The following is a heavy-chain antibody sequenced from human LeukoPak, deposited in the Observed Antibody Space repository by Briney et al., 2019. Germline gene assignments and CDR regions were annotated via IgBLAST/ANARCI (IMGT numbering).Heavy chain of an antibody. CDR1: GFTFSNYW. J-gene: IGHJ4*02. CDR3: ARAVRFWSGYYSGYFDY. V-gene: IGHV3-7*01. CDR2: IKQDGSEK. D-gene: IGHD3-3*01. Sequence: GGSLRLSCEGSGFTFSNYWMSWVRQAPGKGLEWVANIKQDGSEKYYVDSVKGRFTISRDNAKNSLYLQMNSLRAEDTAVYYCARAVRFWSGYYSGYFDYWGQGTLVTVSS.